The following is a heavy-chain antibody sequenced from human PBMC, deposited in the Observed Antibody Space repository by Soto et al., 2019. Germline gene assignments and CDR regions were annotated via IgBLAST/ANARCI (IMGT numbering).Heavy chain of an antibody. J-gene: IGHJ6*02. Sequence: EVQLVESGGGLVKPGGSLRLSCVASGFTFSSYTMNWVRQAPGQGLEWVSSINSIGSYIYDVDSVKGRFTISRDNAQKSLYLLINSLRVEDTAIYYCARVVTTLMRGRIRRNHYGMVVWGQGTTVSVSS. CDR3: ARVVTTLMRGRIRRNHYGMVV. CDR2: INSIGSYI. V-gene: IGHV3-21*01. D-gene: IGHD4-17*01. CDR1: GFTFSSYT.